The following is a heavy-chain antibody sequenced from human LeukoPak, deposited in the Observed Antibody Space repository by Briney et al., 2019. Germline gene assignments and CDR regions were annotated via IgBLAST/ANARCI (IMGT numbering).Heavy chain of an antibody. CDR2: ISSSGSTI. Sequence: GGSLRLSCAASGFTFSSYEMNGVRQAPGKGLEWVSYISSSGSTIYYADSVKGRFTISRDNAKNSLYLQMNSLRAEDTAVYYCAKDLPAPYDQYYFDYWGQGTLVTVSS. CDR1: GFTFSSYE. D-gene: IGHD3-16*01. J-gene: IGHJ4*02. CDR3: AKDLPAPYDQYYFDY. V-gene: IGHV3-48*03.